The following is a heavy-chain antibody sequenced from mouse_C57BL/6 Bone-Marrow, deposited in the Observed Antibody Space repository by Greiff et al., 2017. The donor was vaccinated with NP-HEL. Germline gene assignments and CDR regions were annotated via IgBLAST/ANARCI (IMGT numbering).Heavy chain of an antibody. V-gene: IGHV1-22*01. D-gene: IGHD2-3*01. CDR3: ARRVYDGYYGYFDY. J-gene: IGHJ2*01. CDR1: GYTFTDYN. CDR2: INPNNGGT. Sequence: VQLQQSGAELVKPGASVKMSCKASGYTFTDYNMHWVKQSHGKSLEWIGYINPNNGGTSYNQKFKGKATLTVNKSSSTAYMELRSLTSEDSAVYYCARRVYDGYYGYFDYWGQGTTLTVSS.